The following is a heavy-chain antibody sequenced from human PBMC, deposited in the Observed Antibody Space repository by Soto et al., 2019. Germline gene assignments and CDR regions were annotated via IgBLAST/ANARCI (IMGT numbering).Heavy chain of an antibody. J-gene: IGHJ4*02. D-gene: IGHD3-22*01. Sequence: QVQLQESGPGLVKPSETLSLTCTVSGGSISSYYWSWIRQPPGKGLEWIGYIYYSGSTNYNPSLKSRVTISVDTSKNQFSLKLSSVTAADTAVYYCARETRYYYDSSGYLRGGFDYWGQGTLVTVSS. CDR2: IYYSGST. CDR3: ARETRYYYDSSGYLRGGFDY. CDR1: GGSISSYY. V-gene: IGHV4-59*01.